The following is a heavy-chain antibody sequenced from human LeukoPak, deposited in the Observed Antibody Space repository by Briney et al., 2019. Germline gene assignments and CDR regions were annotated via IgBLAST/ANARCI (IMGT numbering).Heavy chain of an antibody. CDR3: ARLGVGTRQVVDY. CDR1: GDSLSSYY. J-gene: IGHJ4*02. CDR2: IYSSGST. D-gene: IGHD1-26*01. V-gene: IGHV4-59*01. Sequence: SETLSLTCTVSGDSLSSYYWIWIRQPPGQGLELIGYIYSSGSTNYNPSLQSRVTISVDASKNQFSLRLSSVTAADTAVYYCARLGVGTRQVVDYWGQGTLVTVSS.